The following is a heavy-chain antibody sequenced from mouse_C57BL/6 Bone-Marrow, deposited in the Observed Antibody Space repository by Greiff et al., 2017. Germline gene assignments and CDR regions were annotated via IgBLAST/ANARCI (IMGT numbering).Heavy chain of an antibody. J-gene: IGHJ2*01. CDR3: ARRLPFDY. CDR1: GFTFSSYT. Sequence: EVQVVESGGGLVKPGGSLKLSCAASGFTFSSYTMSWVRQTPEKRLEWVATISGGGGNTYYPDSVKGRFTLSRDNAKNTLYLQMSSLRSEDTALYYCARRLPFDYWGQGTTLTVSS. V-gene: IGHV5-9*01. CDR2: ISGGGGNT.